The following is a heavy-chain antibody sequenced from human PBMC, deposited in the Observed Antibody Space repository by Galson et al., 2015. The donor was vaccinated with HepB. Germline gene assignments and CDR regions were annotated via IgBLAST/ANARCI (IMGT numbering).Heavy chain of an antibody. J-gene: IGHJ4*02. CDR3: AKDLSMEVAGPDY. CDR2: ISWNSGSI. Sequence: SLRLSCAASGFTFDDYAMHWVRQAPGKGLEWVSGISWNSGSIGYADSVKGRFTISRDNAKNSLYLQMNSLRAEDTALYYCAKDLSMEVAGPDYWGQGTLVTVSS. V-gene: IGHV3-9*01. D-gene: IGHD6-19*01. CDR1: GFTFDDYA.